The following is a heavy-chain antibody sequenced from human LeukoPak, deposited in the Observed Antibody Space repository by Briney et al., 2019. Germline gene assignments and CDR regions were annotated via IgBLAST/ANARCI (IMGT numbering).Heavy chain of an antibody. CDR1: GGSINNLF. D-gene: IGHD3-16*01. J-gene: IGHJ4*02. CDR2: FSYSGGT. V-gene: IGHV4-59*01. CDR3: AREGPLGTYYDY. Sequence: SETLSLTCTVSGGSINNLFWTWIRQPPGKGLEWIGYFSYSGGTTYNPSLKSRVTISIDTSKNQFSLNLNSVTAADTAVYYCAREGPLGTYYDYWGPGTLVTVSA.